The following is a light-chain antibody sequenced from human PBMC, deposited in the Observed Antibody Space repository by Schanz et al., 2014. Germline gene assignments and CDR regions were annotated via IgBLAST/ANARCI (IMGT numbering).Light chain of an antibody. CDR2: DAS. CDR3: QQYNSFPYT. Sequence: GDRVTITCRASQSINRWLAWYQQKPGKAPKVLIYDASSLESGVPSRFSGSGSGTEFTLTISRLQPDDFATYFCQQYNSFPYTFGQGTKLEIK. J-gene: IGKJ2*01. V-gene: IGKV1-5*01. CDR1: QSINRW.